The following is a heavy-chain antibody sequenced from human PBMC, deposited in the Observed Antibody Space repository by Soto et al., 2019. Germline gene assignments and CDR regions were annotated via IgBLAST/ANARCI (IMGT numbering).Heavy chain of an antibody. CDR1: GYSFTTYC. D-gene: IGHD3-16*01. CDR2: IYPGDSET. V-gene: IGHV5-51*01. CDR3: ARAGGTNYSMEV. Sequence: GESLKLSCTASGYSFTTYCLAWVRQMPGKGLEWMGIIYPGDSETRYSPSFQGQVTISADKSISTAYLQWSSLKTSDTAIYYCARAGGTNYSMEVWGRGTTVNVS. J-gene: IGHJ6*01.